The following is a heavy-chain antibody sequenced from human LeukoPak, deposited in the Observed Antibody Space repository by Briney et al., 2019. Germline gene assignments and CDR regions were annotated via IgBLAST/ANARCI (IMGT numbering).Heavy chain of an antibody. J-gene: IGHJ4*02. V-gene: IGHV1-69*13. D-gene: IGHD3-10*01. Sequence: SVKVSCKASGGTFSSYAISWVRQAPGQGLEWMGGIIPIFGTANYAQKFQGRVTITADESKSTAYMEMSSLRSEDTAVYYCARGRNGLIWFGELERWGQGTLVTVSS. CDR1: GGTFSSYA. CDR2: IIPIFGTA. CDR3: ARGRNGLIWFGELER.